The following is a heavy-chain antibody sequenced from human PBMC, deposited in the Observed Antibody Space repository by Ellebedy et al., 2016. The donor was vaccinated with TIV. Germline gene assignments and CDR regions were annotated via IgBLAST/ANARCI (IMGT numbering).Heavy chain of an antibody. Sequence: MPGGSLRLSCTVSGGSISSGGFFWTWIRQPPGKGLEWIGYIYHSGITNYSPSLESRITISIDKSKKQFSLRLSSVTAADTAVYYCAGAVAGIRYWGQGTLVTVSS. CDR1: GGSISSGGFF. V-gene: IGHV4-61*08. CDR3: AGAVAGIRY. J-gene: IGHJ4*02. CDR2: IYHSGIT. D-gene: IGHD6-19*01.